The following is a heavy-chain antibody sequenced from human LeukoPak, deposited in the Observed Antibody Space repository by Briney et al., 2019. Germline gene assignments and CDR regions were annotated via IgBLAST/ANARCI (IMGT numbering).Heavy chain of an antibody. J-gene: IGHJ5*01. CDR3: GRNNIVRDYTRGFDT. D-gene: IGHD2-21*01. V-gene: IGHV4-34*01. CDR1: GGSFSGYY. Sequence: SETLSLTCAVSGGSFSGYYWSWIRQPPGKGLEWIGEINHSGSTNYNPSLKSRVTISVDTSKNKFSLKLSSVCAGDPAVYYSGRNNIVRDYTRGFDTSGDESLVSVSS. CDR2: INHSGST.